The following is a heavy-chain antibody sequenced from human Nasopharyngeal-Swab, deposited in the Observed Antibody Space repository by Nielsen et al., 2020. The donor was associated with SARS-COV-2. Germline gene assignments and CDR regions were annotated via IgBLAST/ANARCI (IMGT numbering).Heavy chain of an antibody. D-gene: IGHD3-16*01. CDR3: ARDGGRMYSPRAFDI. CDR2: IYYSGST. Sequence: SETLSLTCTVSGGSISSYYWSWIRQPPGKGLEWIGYIYYSGSTNYNPPLKSRVTISVDTSKNQSSLKLSSVTAADTAVYYCARDGGRMYSPRAFDIWGQGTMVTVSS. V-gene: IGHV4-59*01. CDR1: GGSISSYY. J-gene: IGHJ3*02.